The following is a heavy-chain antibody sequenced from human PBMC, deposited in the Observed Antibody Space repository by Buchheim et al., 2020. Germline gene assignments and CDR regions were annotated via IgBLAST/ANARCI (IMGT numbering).Heavy chain of an antibody. CDR2: IKAGNGNT. D-gene: IGHD6-19*01. Sequence: QVQLVQSGAEVKKPGASVKVSCKASGYTFSSHAMHWLRQAPGQRLEWMGWIKAGNGNTKYSQKFQGSAPIMRDTSASTADMELSSLTSEDTAVYYCARDHSSGWQTLDYFDYWGQGTL. V-gene: IGHV1-3*01. J-gene: IGHJ4*02. CDR1: GYTFSSHA. CDR3: ARDHSSGWQTLDYFDY.